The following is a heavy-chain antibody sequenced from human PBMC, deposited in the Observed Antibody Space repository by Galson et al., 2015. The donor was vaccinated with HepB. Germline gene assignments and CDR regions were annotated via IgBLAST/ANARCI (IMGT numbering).Heavy chain of an antibody. Sequence: SLRLSCAASGFTFNNYAMSWVRQAPGKGLEWVSGISAGGTNTYYADSVKGRFTISRDNSKNTLYLQMNSLRAEDTAIYYCARDDGFYDSSRNYFDYWGQGTLITVSS. CDR2: ISAGGTNT. J-gene: IGHJ4*02. CDR1: GFTFNNYA. V-gene: IGHV3-23*01. CDR3: ARDDGFYDSSRNYFDY. D-gene: IGHD3-22*01.